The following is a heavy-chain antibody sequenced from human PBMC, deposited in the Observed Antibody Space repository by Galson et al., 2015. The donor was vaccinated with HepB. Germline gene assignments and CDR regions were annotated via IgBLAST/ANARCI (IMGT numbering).Heavy chain of an antibody. Sequence: SVKVSCKASGYTFTSYYMHWVRQAPGQGLEWMGIINPSDGSTSYAQKLQGRVTMTRDTSTSTVYMELSSLRSEDTAVYYCARVGWLQPLFDYWGQGTLVTLSS. V-gene: IGHV1-46*04. CDR3: ARVGWLQPLFDY. CDR1: GYTFTSYY. D-gene: IGHD5-24*01. J-gene: IGHJ4*02. CDR2: INPSDGST.